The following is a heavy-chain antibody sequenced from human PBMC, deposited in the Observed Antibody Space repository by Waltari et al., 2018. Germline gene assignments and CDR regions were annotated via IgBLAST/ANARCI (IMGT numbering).Heavy chain of an antibody. J-gene: IGHJ4*02. V-gene: IGHV4-39*01. CDR2: IYYSGTT. CDR3: ARLGGSYFDY. Sequence: QLQLQESGPGLVKPSETLSLTCTVSGGSISSSSYYWGWIRQPPGKGLEWIGSIYYSGTTYYIPSLKSRVTISVDTSKNQFSLKLSSVTAADTAVYYCARLGGSYFDYWGQGTLVTVSS. D-gene: IGHD1-26*01. CDR1: GGSISSSSYY.